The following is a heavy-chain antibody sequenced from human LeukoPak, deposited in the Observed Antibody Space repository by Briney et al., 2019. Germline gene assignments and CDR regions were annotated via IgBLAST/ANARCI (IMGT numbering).Heavy chain of an antibody. CDR3: ARGPGGYDN. CDR2: IFGGGST. Sequence: GGSLRLSCAASGFTVSSNYMTWVRQAPGKGLEWVSVIFGGGSTYYADSVKGRFTISRDNSKNTLFLQMNSLRVEDTAVYYCARGPGGYDNWGQGTLVTVSS. V-gene: IGHV3-66*01. J-gene: IGHJ4*02. CDR1: GFTVSSNY. D-gene: IGHD3-16*01.